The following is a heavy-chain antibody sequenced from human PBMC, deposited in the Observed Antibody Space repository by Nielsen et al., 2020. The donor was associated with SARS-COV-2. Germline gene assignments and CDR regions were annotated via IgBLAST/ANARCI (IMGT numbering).Heavy chain of an antibody. CDR2: IKQDGSEK. D-gene: IGHD4-17*01. Sequence: GGSLRLSCAASGFTFSSYWMSWVRQAPGKGLEWVANIKQDGSEKYYVDSVKGRFTISRDNAKNSLYLQMNSLRAEDTAVYYCARGRDDYGDYERWFDPWGQGTLVTVSS. CDR3: ARGRDDYGDYERWFDP. V-gene: IGHV3-7*01. J-gene: IGHJ5*02. CDR1: GFTFSSYW.